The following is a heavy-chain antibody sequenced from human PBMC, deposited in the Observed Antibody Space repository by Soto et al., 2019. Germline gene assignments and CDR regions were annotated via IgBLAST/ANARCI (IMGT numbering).Heavy chain of an antibody. Sequence: SETLSLTCTVSGGSISSGGYYWCWIRPQPGKGLERIGYIYYSGSTYYNPSLKSRVTIAVDTSKNQFSLKLSSVTAADTAVYSCAGSRAGHRRFGELLFDYWGQGTLVTVSS. V-gene: IGHV4-31*03. CDR2: IYYSGST. CDR3: AGSRAGHRRFGELLFDY. J-gene: IGHJ4*02. D-gene: IGHD3-10*01. CDR1: GGSISSGGYY.